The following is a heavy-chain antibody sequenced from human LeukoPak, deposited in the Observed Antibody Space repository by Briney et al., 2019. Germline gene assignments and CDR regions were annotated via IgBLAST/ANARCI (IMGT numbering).Heavy chain of an antibody. Sequence: PGGSLRLSCAASGFTFSGYEMNWVRQAPGKGLEWVSYISGSRSTMYYADSVKGRFTISRDNAKNSLYLQMNSLRAEDTAVYYCARSVSCDYWGHGTLVTVSS. CDR3: ARSVSCDY. CDR1: GFTFSGYE. J-gene: IGHJ4*01. CDR2: ISGSRSTM. V-gene: IGHV3-48*03.